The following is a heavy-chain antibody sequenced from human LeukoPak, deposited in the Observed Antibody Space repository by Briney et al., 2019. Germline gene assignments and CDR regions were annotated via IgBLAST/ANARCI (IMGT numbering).Heavy chain of an antibody. CDR1: GGSISSSNW. CDR2: IYHSGST. CDR3: ARCSSGWSSYYYYYMDV. Sequence: SETLSLTCAVSGGSISSSNWWSWVRQPPGKGLEWIGEIYHSGSTNYNPSLKSRVTISVDKSKNQFSLKLSSVTAADTAVYYCARCSSGWSSYYYYYMDVWGKGTTVTISS. D-gene: IGHD6-19*01. J-gene: IGHJ6*03. V-gene: IGHV4-4*02.